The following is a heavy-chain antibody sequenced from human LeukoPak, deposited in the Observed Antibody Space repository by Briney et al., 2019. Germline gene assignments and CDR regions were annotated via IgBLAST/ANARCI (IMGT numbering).Heavy chain of an antibody. CDR3: AKGGGPYHLPTDY. CDR1: GFTFSSYA. V-gene: IGHV3-23*01. J-gene: IGHJ4*02. Sequence: GGSLRLSCAASGFTFSSYAMNWVRQAPEKGLEWVSAITSAGNTYHADSVKGRFTISRDSSKNTLYLQMNSLRSEDTAVYYCAKGGGPYHLPTDYWGQGTLVTVSS. D-gene: IGHD2-2*01. CDR2: ITSAGNT.